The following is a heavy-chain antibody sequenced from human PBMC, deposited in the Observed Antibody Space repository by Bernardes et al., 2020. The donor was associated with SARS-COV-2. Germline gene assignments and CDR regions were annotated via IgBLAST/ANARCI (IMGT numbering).Heavy chain of an antibody. CDR3: GKRDVAAGNWYFDL. D-gene: IGHD6-13*01. CDR1: GFTFSSYW. J-gene: IGHJ2*01. V-gene: IGHV3-74*01. Sequence: RGSLRLSCAASGFTFSSYWMHWVRQAPGKGLEWVSRINPDGTTINYADSVKGRFTISRDNGKNTLYLQMNSLRAEDTAVYYCGKRDVAAGNWYFDLWGHGTLVTVSS. CDR2: INPDGTTI.